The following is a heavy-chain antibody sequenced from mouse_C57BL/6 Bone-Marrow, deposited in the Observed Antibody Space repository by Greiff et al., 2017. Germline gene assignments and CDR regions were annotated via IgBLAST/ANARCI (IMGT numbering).Heavy chain of an antibody. Sequence: EVHLVESGGDLVKPGGSLKLSCAASGFTFSSYGMSWVRQTPDKRLEWVATISSGGSYTYYPDSVKGRFTISRDNAKNTLYLQMSSLKSEDTAMYYCARDGRGYYGSSYGFAYWGQGTLVTVSA. CDR1: GFTFSSYG. V-gene: IGHV5-6*01. CDR2: ISSGGSYT. J-gene: IGHJ3*01. CDR3: ARDGRGYYGSSYGFAY. D-gene: IGHD1-1*01.